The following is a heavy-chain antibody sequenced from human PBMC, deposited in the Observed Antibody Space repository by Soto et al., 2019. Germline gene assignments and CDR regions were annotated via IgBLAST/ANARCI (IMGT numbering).Heavy chain of an antibody. CDR2: MHYTGTT. CDR1: GDSISTYY. CDR3: VRGDWEHRSFDH. Sequence: QVQLKESGPGLVTPSETLSVTCSVSGDSISTYYLSWIRHPPGSGLEWIGYMHYTGTTNDNPTLKFRVTLSLDTAHILFSLRLTSVTAADTAVYYCVRGDWEHRSFDHWGQGTRVTVSS. V-gene: IGHV4-59*08. D-gene: IGHD1-26*01. J-gene: IGHJ4*02.